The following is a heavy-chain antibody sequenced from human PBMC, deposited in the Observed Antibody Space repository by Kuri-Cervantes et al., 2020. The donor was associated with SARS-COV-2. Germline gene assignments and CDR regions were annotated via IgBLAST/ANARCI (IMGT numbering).Heavy chain of an antibody. CDR2: IYYSGNT. V-gene: IGHV4-39*01. Sequence: ESLKISCTVSGGSISSSSYYWGWIRQPPGKGLEWIGSIYYSGNTYYNPSLKSRVTISVDTSKNQFSLKLSSVTAADTAVYYCARHGLRYYGSGSLTTFDYWGQGSLVTVSS. CDR1: GGSISSSSYY. D-gene: IGHD3-10*01. J-gene: IGHJ4*02. CDR3: ARHGLRYYGSGSLTTFDY.